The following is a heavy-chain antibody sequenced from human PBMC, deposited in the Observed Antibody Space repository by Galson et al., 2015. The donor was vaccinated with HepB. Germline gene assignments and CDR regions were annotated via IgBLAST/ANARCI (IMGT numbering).Heavy chain of an antibody. CDR1: GFTFSTYW. J-gene: IGHJ4*02. Sequence: SLRLSCAASGFTFSTYWMSWVRQAPGKGLEWLANINQVGSVKHYVDSVRGRFTVSRDNAKNSLYLQMSSLRAEDTAVYYCARSVDAAGDYWGQGTLVTVSS. V-gene: IGHV3-7*03. CDR2: INQVGSVK. D-gene: IGHD5-18*01. CDR3: ARSVDAAGDY.